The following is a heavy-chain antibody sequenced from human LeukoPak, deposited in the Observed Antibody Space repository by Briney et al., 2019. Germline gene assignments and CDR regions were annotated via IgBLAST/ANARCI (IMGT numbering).Heavy chain of an antibody. V-gene: IGHV3-30-3*01. D-gene: IGHD5-18*01. CDR3: ARGPGQLWFFDY. CDR2: ISYDGSNK. Sequence: GGSLRLSCAASGFTFSSYAMHWVRQAPGKGLEWVAVISYDGSNKYYADSVKGRFTIPRDNSKNTLYLQMNSLRAEDTAVYYCARGPGQLWFFDYWGQGTLVTVSS. J-gene: IGHJ4*02. CDR1: GFTFSSYA.